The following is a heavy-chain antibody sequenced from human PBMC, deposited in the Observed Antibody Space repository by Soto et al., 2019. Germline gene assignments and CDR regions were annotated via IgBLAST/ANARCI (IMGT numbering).Heavy chain of an antibody. D-gene: IGHD6-13*01. CDR3: ARDPGSSWPSYYHYGMDV. J-gene: IGHJ6*02. CDR1: GGSIRSSY. Sequence: SETLSLTCTVSGGSIRSSYWSWIRQPPGKGLEWIGFIYNSGTTNYNPSLRSRVTISVDTSKNQFSLNLNSVTAADTAVYYCARDPGSSWPSYYHYGMDVWGQGATVTVSS. V-gene: IGHV4-59*01. CDR2: IYNSGTT.